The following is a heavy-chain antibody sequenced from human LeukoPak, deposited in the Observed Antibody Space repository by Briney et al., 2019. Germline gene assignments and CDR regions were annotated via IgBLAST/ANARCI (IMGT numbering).Heavy chain of an antibody. CDR1: GFIFSDYW. Sequence: PGGSLRLSCAASGFIFSDYWMSWVRQAPGKGLEWVANIKEDGSEKYYVGSVKGRFTISRDNAKNSLYLQMNRLRAEDTAIYYCARAYSSNWYDAFDLWGQGTMVTVS. CDR2: IKEDGSEK. V-gene: IGHV3-7*01. CDR3: ARAYSSNWYDAFDL. J-gene: IGHJ3*01. D-gene: IGHD6-13*01.